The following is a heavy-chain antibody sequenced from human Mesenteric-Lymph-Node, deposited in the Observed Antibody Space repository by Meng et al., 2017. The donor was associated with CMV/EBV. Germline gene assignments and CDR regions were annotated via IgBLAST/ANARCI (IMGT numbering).Heavy chain of an antibody. V-gene: IGHV4-34*02. Sequence: QRQLQQWGAGFLNPSETLAVTCVVSGGSFRGYYWNWIRQSPEKGLEWIGEINHRGSTTYNPSFTSRIIISVDTSTNQISLNMSSVTAADTAVYYCARGSSYDILTGYFDYWGQGALVTVSS. CDR2: INHRGST. J-gene: IGHJ4*02. CDR1: GGSFRGYY. CDR3: ARGSSYDILTGYFDY. D-gene: IGHD3-9*01.